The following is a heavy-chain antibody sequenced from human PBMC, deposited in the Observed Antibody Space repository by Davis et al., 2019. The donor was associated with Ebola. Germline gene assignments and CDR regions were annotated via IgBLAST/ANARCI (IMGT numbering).Heavy chain of an antibody. CDR3: ARLNLQADAFDI. J-gene: IGHJ3*02. D-gene: IGHD1-14*01. Sequence: SVKVSCKASGYTFTSYDINWVRQATGQGLEWMGGIIPIFGTANYAQKFQGRVTITADESTSTAYLQWSSLKASDTAMYYCARLNLQADAFDIWGQGTMVTVSS. CDR1: GYTFTSYD. V-gene: IGHV1-69*13. CDR2: IIPIFGTA.